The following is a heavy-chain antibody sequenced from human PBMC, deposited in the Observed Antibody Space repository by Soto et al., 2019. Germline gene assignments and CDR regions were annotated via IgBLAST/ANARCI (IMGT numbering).Heavy chain of an antibody. CDR2: ISGSGSRP. CDR3: AIQPASIRTFDY. CDR1: GFTFTTYT. V-gene: IGHV3-23*01. Sequence: PGWSLTLSSAASGFTFTTYTMIWFRQAPGKRLECASAISGSGSRPSYADSVPGRFIISRVNSTNTLYLQMNSLRAEVRAVFSCAIQPASIRTFDYWGQGSLVTVSS. D-gene: IGHD2-2*01. J-gene: IGHJ4*02.